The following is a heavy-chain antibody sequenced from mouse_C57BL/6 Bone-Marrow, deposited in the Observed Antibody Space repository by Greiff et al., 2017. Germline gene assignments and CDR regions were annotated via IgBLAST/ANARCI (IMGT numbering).Heavy chain of an antibody. CDR1: GYTFTSYW. CDR3: ARRGDCYFDY. Sequence: QVQLQQPGAELVRPGTSVKLSCKASGYTFTSYWMHWVKQRPGQGLEWIGVIDPSDSYTKYNQKFKGKATLTVDTSSSTAYMQLSSLTSEDSAVYYCARRGDCYFDYWGQSTTPTVSS. J-gene: IGHJ2*01. CDR2: IDPSDSYT. V-gene: IGHV1-59*01. D-gene: IGHD3-3*01.